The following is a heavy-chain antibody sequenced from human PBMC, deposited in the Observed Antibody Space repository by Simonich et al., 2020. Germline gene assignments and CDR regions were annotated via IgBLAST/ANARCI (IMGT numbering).Heavy chain of an antibody. Sequence: EVQLVESGGGLVQPGGSLRLSCAASGFTFSSYSMNWVRQAPGKGLEWVSYISSSSSNIYYADSVKGRFNISRDNAKNSLYLQMYSLRAEDTAVYYCARDSSYYAFDIWGQGTMVTVSS. V-gene: IGHV3-48*01. J-gene: IGHJ3*02. CDR1: GFTFSSYS. CDR2: ISSSSSNI. CDR3: ARDSSYYAFDI. D-gene: IGHD5-12*01.